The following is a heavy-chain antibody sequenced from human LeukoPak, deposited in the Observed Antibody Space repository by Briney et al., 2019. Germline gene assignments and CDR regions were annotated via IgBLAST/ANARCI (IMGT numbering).Heavy chain of an antibody. CDR1: GGSVSSGNYY. J-gene: IGHJ3*02. CDR2: ISYSGST. CDR3: ARLRRLLQYFVSDAFDI. D-gene: IGHD3-9*01. V-gene: IGHV4-61*01. Sequence: PSETQSLTCTVSGGSVSSGNYYWSWIRQPPGKRLEWIGYISYSGSTNYSPSLKSRVTMSVDTSKNQSSLRLSSVTAADTAVYYCARLRRLLQYFVSDAFDIWGQGTKVTVSS.